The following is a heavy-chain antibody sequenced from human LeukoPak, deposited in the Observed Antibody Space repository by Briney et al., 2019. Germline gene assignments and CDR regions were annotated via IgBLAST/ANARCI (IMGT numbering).Heavy chain of an antibody. CDR1: GFTFSSYA. J-gene: IGHJ4*02. V-gene: IGHV3-30-3*01. Sequence: GGSLRLSCAASGFTFSSYAMHWVRQAPGKGLEWVAVISYDGSNKYYADSVKGRFTISRDNSKNTLYLQMNSLRAGDTAVYYCARDHRATIDYWGQGTLVTVSS. D-gene: IGHD1-26*01. CDR2: ISYDGSNK. CDR3: ARDHRATIDY.